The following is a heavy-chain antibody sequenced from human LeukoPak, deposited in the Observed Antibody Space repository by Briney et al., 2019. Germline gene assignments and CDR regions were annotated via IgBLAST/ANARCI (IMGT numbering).Heavy chain of an antibody. CDR3: ARDSEGVGPRTNFDY. J-gene: IGHJ4*02. V-gene: IGHV4-4*07. D-gene: IGHD1-14*01. CDR1: GGSISSYY. Sequence: SETLSLTCTVSGGSISSYYWSWIRQPAGKGLEWIGRIYTSGSTNYNPSLKSRVTMSVDTSKNQFSLKLSSVTAAGTAVYYCARDSEGVGPRTNFDYWGQGTLVTVSS. CDR2: IYTSGST.